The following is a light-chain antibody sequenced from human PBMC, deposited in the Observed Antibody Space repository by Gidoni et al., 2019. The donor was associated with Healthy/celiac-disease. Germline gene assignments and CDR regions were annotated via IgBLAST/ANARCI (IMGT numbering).Light chain of an antibody. J-gene: IGKJ4*01. CDR3: QQLNSYPWALT. V-gene: IGKV1-9*01. CDR2: AAS. Sequence: DIQLTQSPSFLSASVGDRVTITCRASQGISSYLAWYQQKPGKAPKLLIYAASTLQSGVPSRFSGSGSGTEFTLTISSLQPEDFATYYCQQLNSYPWALTFVGGTKVEIK. CDR1: QGISSY.